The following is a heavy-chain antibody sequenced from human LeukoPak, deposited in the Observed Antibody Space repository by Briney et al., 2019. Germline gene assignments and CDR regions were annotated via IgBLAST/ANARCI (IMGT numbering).Heavy chain of an antibody. D-gene: IGHD3-10*01. Sequence: GESLKISCEASEYNFSDYWIGWVRQMPGKGLEWMGIIYPGDSDTKYSPSFQGQVTISADKSISTAYLQWSSLKASDTAIYYCARRWGSGSFDSWGQGTLSPSPQ. V-gene: IGHV5-51*01. CDR2: IYPGDSDT. CDR3: ARRWGSGSFDS. CDR1: EYNFSDYW. J-gene: IGHJ4*02.